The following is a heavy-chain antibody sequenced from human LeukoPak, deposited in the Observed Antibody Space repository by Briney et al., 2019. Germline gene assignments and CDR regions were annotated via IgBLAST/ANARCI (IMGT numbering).Heavy chain of an antibody. J-gene: IGHJ4*02. V-gene: IGHV5-51*01. CDR2: IYPGDSDT. D-gene: IGHD2-21*02. Sequence: GESLKISCKGSGYNFNRSWIGWVRQMPGKGLEWMGIIYPGDSDTRYSPSFQGHVTISADKSIRTAYLQWSSLEASDTAMYYCARHESCGGDCYQVDFWGQGTLVTVSS. CDR1: GYNFNRSW. CDR3: ARHESCGGDCYQVDF.